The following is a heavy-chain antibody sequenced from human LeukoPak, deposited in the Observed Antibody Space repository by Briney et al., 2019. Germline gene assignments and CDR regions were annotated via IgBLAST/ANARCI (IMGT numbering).Heavy chain of an antibody. Sequence: GGSLRLSCAASGFTFSNAWMSWVRQAPGKGLVWVSRINSDGRSTNYADSVKGRFTISRDNAKNTLYLQMNSLRAEDTAVYYCARDRDYYDSSGYLAYWGQGTLVTVSS. CDR2: INSDGRST. J-gene: IGHJ4*02. CDR3: ARDRDYYDSSGYLAY. D-gene: IGHD3-22*01. CDR1: GFTFSNAW. V-gene: IGHV3-74*01.